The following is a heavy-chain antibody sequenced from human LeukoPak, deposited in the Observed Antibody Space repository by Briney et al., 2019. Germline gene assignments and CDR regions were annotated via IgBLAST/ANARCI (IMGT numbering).Heavy chain of an antibody. D-gene: IGHD2-15*01. CDR2: TDWDDDK. CDR1: GFSRSTIGMR. J-gene: IGHJ4*02. V-gene: IGHV2-70*04. CDR3: ARIGATSGNLEY. Sequence: SAPALSKPTQTLTLTCTFSGFSRSTIGMRVRWIRQPLGKALAWLARTDWDDDKFYSTSLKTTLTISKDTSKNQLVLTKTSVDPVDTDTYYCARIGATSGNLEYWGQGKLVTVSS.